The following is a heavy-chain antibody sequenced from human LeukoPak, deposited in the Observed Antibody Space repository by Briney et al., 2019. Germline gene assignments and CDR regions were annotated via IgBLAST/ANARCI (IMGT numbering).Heavy chain of an antibody. CDR2: IIPIFGTA. D-gene: IGHD5-12*01. Sequence: SVKVSCKASGYTFTGYYMHWVRQAPGQGLEWMGGIIPIFGTANYAQKFQGRVTITADESTSTAYMELSSLRSEDTAVYYCATKGGFEATIGTNIDYWGQGTLVTVSS. CDR3: ATKGGFEATIGTNIDY. V-gene: IGHV1-69*13. CDR1: GYTFTGYY. J-gene: IGHJ4*02.